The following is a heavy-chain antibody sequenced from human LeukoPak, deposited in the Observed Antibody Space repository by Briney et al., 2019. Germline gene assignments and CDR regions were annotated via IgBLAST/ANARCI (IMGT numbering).Heavy chain of an antibody. J-gene: IGHJ4*02. D-gene: IGHD6-13*01. V-gene: IGHV3-9*03. CDR1: GFTFDDYA. CDR2: ISWNSGSI. CDR3: AKDRGSWFAPATSAAGFPILTD. Sequence: GRSLRLSCAASGFTFDDYAMHWVRQAPGKGLEWVSGISWNSGSIGYADSVKGRFTISRDNAKNSLYLQMNSLRAEDMALYYCAKDRGSWFAPATSAAGFPILTDWGQGTLVTVSS.